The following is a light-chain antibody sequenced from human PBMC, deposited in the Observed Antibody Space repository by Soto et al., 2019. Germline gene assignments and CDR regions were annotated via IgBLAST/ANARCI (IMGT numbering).Light chain of an antibody. CDR3: KQRSNWPWT. CDR2: DAS. V-gene: IGKV3-11*01. CDR1: QSVSSY. J-gene: IGKJ1*01. Sequence: EIVLTQSPATLSLSPGERATLSCRASQSVSSYLAWYQQKPGQAPRLLIYDASNRATGIPARFSGSGSGTDFTLTISSLEPEDFAVYYCKQRSNWPWTFGQGTKVVIK.